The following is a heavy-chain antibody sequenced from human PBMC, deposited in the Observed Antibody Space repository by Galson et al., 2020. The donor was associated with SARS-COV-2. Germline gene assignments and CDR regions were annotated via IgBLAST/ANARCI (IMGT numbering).Heavy chain of an antibody. CDR2: IYTNGST. CDR1: GGSISSYY. Sequence: SETLSLTCTVSGGSISSYYWSWIRQPAGKGMEWIGRIYTNGSTNYNPSLKSRVTMSVDTSKNQFSLKLSSVTAADTAVYYCARDLPSLWFGELLADGMDVWGQGTTVTVSS. D-gene: IGHD3-10*01. V-gene: IGHV4-4*07. CDR3: ARDLPSLWFGELLADGMDV. J-gene: IGHJ6*02.